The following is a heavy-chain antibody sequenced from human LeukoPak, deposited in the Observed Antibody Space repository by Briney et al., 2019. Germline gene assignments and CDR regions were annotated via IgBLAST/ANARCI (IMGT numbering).Heavy chain of an antibody. CDR1: GGSISSGGYY. V-gene: IGHV4-61*08. Sequence: SETLSLTCTVSGGSISSGGYYWSWIRQPQGKGLEWIAYIDYRGSTTYNPSLSSRVTISVDTSRNQFSLKLSSVTAADTAVYYCARSRSGYSYDHAAFEIWGQGTMVTVSS. D-gene: IGHD5-18*01. J-gene: IGHJ3*02. CDR2: IDYRGST. CDR3: ARSRSGYSYDHAAFEI.